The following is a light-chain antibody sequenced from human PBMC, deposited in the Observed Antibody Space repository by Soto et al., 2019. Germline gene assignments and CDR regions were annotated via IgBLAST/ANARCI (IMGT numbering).Light chain of an antibody. V-gene: IGLV2-18*02. Sequence: QSVLTQPPSVSGSPGQSVTISCTGTSSDVGIYNRVSWYQQPPGTAPKLIIYEVSNRPSGVPDRFSGSKSANTASLTISGLQAEDEADYYCSSFTSSMTNVFGSGTKLTVL. CDR3: SSFTSSMTNV. J-gene: IGLJ1*01. CDR1: SSDVGIYNR. CDR2: EVS.